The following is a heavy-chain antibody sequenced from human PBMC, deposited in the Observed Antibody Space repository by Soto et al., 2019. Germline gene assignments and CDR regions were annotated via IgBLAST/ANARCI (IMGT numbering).Heavy chain of an antibody. J-gene: IGHJ5*02. CDR1: GGSISSSSYY. Sequence: SETLSLTYTVSGGSISSSSYYWGWIRQPPGKGLEWIGSIYYSGSTYYNPSLKSRVTISVDTSKNQFSLKLSSVTAADTAVYYCARYYDILTGYYNNWFDPWGQGTLVTVSS. D-gene: IGHD3-9*01. CDR3: ARYYDILTGYYNNWFDP. V-gene: IGHV4-39*01. CDR2: IYYSGST.